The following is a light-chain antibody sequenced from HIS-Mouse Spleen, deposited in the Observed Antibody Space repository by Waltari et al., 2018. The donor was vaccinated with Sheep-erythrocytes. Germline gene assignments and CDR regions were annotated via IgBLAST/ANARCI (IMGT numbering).Light chain of an antibody. CDR3: CSYAGSYNHV. J-gene: IGLJ1*01. CDR1: ISDVGGYNY. V-gene: IGLV2-11*01. CDR2: DVS. Sequence: QSALTQPRSVSGSPGQSVTISCTGTISDVGGYNYVSWYQQHPGKAPKLMIYDVSTRPYGVPDRFSGSKSGNTASLTISGLQAEDEADYYCCSYAGSYNHVFATGTKVTVL.